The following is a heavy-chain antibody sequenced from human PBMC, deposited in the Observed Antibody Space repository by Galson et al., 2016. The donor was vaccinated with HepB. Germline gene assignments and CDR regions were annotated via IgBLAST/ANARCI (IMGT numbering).Heavy chain of an antibody. CDR3: AKSPDMITFGGIIVIPVHWFDP. D-gene: IGHD3-16*02. CDR2: ISGSGGST. V-gene: IGHV3-23*01. J-gene: IGHJ5*02. Sequence: SLRLSCAASGFTFSSYAMSWVRQAPGKGLEWVSSISGSGGSTYYADSVTGRFTISRDNSKNTLYLQMNSLRAEDTAVYYFAKSPDMITFGGIIVIPVHWFDPWGQGTLVTVSS. CDR1: GFTFSSYA.